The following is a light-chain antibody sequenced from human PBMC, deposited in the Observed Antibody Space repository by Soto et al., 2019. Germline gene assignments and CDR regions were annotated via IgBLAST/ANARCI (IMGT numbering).Light chain of an antibody. V-gene: IGLV2-14*01. J-gene: IGLJ3*02. CDR3: SSYTSSRTWV. CDR1: NSDVGGYNY. Sequence: QSALTQPASVSGSPGQSITISCTGANSDVGGYNYVSWYQQHPGKAPKLMIYEVSNRPSGVSNRFSGSKSGNTASLTISGLQAEDEADYYCSSYTSSRTWVFGGGTKLTVL. CDR2: EVS.